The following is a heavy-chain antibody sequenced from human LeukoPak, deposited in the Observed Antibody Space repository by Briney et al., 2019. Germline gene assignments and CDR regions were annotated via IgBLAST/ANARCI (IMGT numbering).Heavy chain of an antibody. CDR2: ISGSGGST. CDR1: GFTFSSYA. CDR3: AKAPFYGDPYSFDH. D-gene: IGHD4-17*01. Sequence: TGGSLRLSCAASGFTFSSYAMSWVRQAPGKGLEWVSDISGSGGSTYYADSVKGRFTISRDNSKNTLYLQMNSLRAEDTGIYYCAKAPFYGDPYSFDHWGQGALVTVSS. V-gene: IGHV3-23*01. J-gene: IGHJ4*02.